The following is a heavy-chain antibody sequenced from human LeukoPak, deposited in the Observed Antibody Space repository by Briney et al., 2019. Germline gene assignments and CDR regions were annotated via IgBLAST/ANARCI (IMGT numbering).Heavy chain of an antibody. J-gene: IGHJ4*02. CDR2: ISAYNGNT. V-gene: IGHV1-18*01. CDR3: ATGYTYDYSLY. D-gene: IGHD5-18*01. CDR1: GYTFTSYG. Sequence: GASVKVSCKASGYTFTSYGISWVRQAPGQGLEWMGWISAYNGNTNYAQKLQGRVTMTEDTSTDTAYMAMSSLTSEDTAVYYCATGYTYDYSLYWGQGNLVTVSS.